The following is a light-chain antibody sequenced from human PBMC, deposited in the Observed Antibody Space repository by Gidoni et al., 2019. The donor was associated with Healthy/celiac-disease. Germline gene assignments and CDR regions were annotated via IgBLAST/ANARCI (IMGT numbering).Light chain of an antibody. J-gene: IGKJ1*01. CDR1: QSVSSN. CDR2: GAS. Sequence: ILMTQSPATLSVSPGERATLSCRASQSVSSNLAWYQQKPGQGPRRLIYGASTRANGITARFSVSGYRTELTVTISGLQYEDDAVYYCQQYNNGLTWTFGQGTKVEIK. V-gene: IGKV3-15*01. CDR3: QQYNNGLTWT.